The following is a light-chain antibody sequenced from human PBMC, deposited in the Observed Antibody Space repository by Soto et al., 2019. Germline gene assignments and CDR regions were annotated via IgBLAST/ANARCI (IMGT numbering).Light chain of an antibody. V-gene: IGKV3-11*01. J-gene: IGKJ4*01. CDR3: QHRNNWPLA. CDR2: DAS. Sequence: EIVLTQSPATLSLSPGERATLSCRASQSISSYLAWYQQKAGQAPRLLIYDASNRATGIPARFSGSGSGTDFSLTISSLEPEDFAAYYCQHRNNWPLAFGGGTKVDIK. CDR1: QSISSY.